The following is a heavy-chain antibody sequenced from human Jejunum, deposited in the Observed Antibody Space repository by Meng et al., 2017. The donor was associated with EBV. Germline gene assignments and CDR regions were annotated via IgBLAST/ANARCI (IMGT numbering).Heavy chain of an antibody. CDR1: VYTFTSNG. CDR3: ARDVFYRFDS. Sequence: QVQLLPSGAEGTRPVASVKGSCKASVYTFTSNGISWVRQAPGQGLEWMGWISANSGNTNYAQKLQGRVTMTTDTSTSTAYMELRSLRSDDTAVYYCARDVFYRFDSWGQGTLVTVSS. CDR2: ISANSGNT. D-gene: IGHD4-11*01. V-gene: IGHV1-18*01. J-gene: IGHJ4*02.